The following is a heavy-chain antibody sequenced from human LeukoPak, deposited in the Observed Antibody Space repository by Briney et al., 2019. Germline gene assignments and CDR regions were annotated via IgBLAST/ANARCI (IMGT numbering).Heavy chain of an antibody. CDR3: TTVAIAVAGSLSFDY. V-gene: IGHV3-15*05. J-gene: IGHJ4*02. CDR1: GFTLSNAW. Sequence: KPGGSLRLPCAASGFTLSNAWMSWVRQAPGKGLEWVGLIKSKADGGTTYYAAPVKGRFTISRDDSKNTLYLQMNSLKTEDTAVYYCTTVAIAVAGSLSFDYWGQGTLVTVSS. CDR2: IKSKADGGTT. D-gene: IGHD6-19*01.